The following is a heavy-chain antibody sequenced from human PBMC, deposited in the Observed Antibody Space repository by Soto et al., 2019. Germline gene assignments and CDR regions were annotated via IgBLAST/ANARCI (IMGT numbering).Heavy chain of an antibody. D-gene: IGHD3-10*01. CDR2: IYYSGTT. Sequence: QVQLQESGPGLVRPSQTLSLTCTVSGGSISSGGYYWSWIRQRPGKGLEWIGYIYYSGTTYYNPSLKSRVTTSVDTSKNQFSLKLSSVTAADTAVFYCASLSGGTFGSWGQGTLVTVSS. CDR3: ASLSGGTFGS. CDR1: GGSISSGGYY. J-gene: IGHJ4*02. V-gene: IGHV4-31*03.